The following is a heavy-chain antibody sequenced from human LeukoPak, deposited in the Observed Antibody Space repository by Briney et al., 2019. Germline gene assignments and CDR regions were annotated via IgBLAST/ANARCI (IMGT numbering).Heavy chain of an antibody. CDR1: RFLFSQYW. Sequence: PGGYLSPSCAAPRFLFSQYWMTWVRQAPGKGLAWVAQINQDGSEEYYMDSVKARFTISRDNAKNSVFLQMNSLRAEDTAVYYCVRDGGVSGYDLLDYWGQGTLVTVSS. V-gene: IGHV3-7*01. CDR3: VRDGGVSGYDLLDY. CDR2: INQDGSEE. D-gene: IGHD5-12*01. J-gene: IGHJ4*02.